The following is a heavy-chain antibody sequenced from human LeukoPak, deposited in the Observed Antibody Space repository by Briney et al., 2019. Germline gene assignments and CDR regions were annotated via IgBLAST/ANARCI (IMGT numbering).Heavy chain of an antibody. CDR1: GYTFTGYY. J-gene: IGHJ4*02. CDR2: INPNSGGT. V-gene: IGHV1-2*04. CDR3: ARAYDSSGYPFDY. D-gene: IGHD3-22*01. Sequence: ASVKVSCKASGYTFTGYYMHWVRQAPGQGLEWMGWINPNSGGTNYAQKSQGWVTMTRDTSISTAYMELSRLRSDDTAVYYCARAYDSSGYPFDYWGQGTLVAVSS.